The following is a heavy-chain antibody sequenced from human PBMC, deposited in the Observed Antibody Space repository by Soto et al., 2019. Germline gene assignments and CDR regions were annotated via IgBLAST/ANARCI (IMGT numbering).Heavy chain of an antibody. CDR2: IMSRGSGETV. J-gene: IGHJ3*01. Sequence: GGSLRLSCAASGFTFTNAWMTWVRQAPGKGLEWVGRIMSRGSGETVHYAAPVKGRFTISRDDSKNTVYLQMNSLKTEDSALYFCTKGYSENSGYHGDAAYDVWGQGPMVTVSS. CDR3: TKGYSENSGYHGDAAYDV. CDR1: GFTFTNAW. V-gene: IGHV3-15*01. D-gene: IGHD3-22*01.